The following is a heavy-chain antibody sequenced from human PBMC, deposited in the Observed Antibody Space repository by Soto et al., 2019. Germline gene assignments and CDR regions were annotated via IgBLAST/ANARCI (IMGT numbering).Heavy chain of an antibody. Sequence: SETLSLTXAVSGGSISSSSWWSWVRQPAGKGLEWIGKIYHSGSTNYNPSLKNRVTISVDKSNNQFSLRLSSVTDADTAVYFCVTSINNDFWSDGGRHYYFDYWGQGTLVTVSS. J-gene: IGHJ4*02. CDR2: IYHSGST. V-gene: IGHV4-4*02. D-gene: IGHD3-3*01. CDR1: GGSISSSSW. CDR3: VTSINNDFWSDGGRHYYFDY.